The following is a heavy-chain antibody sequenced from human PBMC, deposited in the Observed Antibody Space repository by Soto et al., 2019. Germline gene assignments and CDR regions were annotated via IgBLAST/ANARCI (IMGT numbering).Heavy chain of an antibody. CDR2: ISSDGDSS. V-gene: IGHV3-48*03. Sequence: LRLSCAASGFTFSSYEMNWVRQAPGKTLEWVSYISSDGDSSYYADSVKSRFTISRDNAKNSLYLKMNSLRVEDTAVYYCARVYCSTTTCHVQAFDSWGQGTLVTVSS. J-gene: IGHJ4*02. CDR1: GFTFSSYE. CDR3: ARVYCSTTTCHVQAFDS. D-gene: IGHD2-2*01.